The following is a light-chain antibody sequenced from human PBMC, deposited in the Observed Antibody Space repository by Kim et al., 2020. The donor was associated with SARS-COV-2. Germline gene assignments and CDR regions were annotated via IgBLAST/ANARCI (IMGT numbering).Light chain of an antibody. Sequence: DIQMTQYPSSLSASVGDRVTITCRASQSINSYLNWYQQKPGKAPKLLIYSTSSLQSGVPSRFSGSGSGTDFTLTINSLQPEDFATYFCQQSYSTPHTFGQGTKLEI. CDR2: STS. CDR1: QSINSY. CDR3: QQSYSTPHT. J-gene: IGKJ2*01. V-gene: IGKV1-39*01.